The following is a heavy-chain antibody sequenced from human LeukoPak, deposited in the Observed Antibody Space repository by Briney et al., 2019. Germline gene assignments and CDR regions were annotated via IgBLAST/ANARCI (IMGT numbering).Heavy chain of an antibody. D-gene: IGHD3-16*02. CDR3: AREDARDYVWGSYRYDY. CDR2: IYYSGST. CDR1: GDSVSSNSAA. J-gene: IGHJ4*02. V-gene: IGHV4-59*12. Sequence: SQTLSLTCAISGDSVSSNSAAWNWIRQSPGKGLEWIGYIYYSGSTNYNPSLKSRVTISVDTSKNQFSLKLSSVTAADTAVYYCAREDARDYVWGSYRYDYWGQGTLVTVSS.